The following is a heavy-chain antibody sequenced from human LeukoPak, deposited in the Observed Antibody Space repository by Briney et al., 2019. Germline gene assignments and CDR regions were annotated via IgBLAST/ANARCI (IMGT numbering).Heavy chain of an antibody. V-gene: IGHV3-23*01. D-gene: IGHD6-13*01. J-gene: IGHJ4*02. CDR2: ISGSGGST. CDR3: ARGGTKIGIHGGYMYY. CDR1: GFTFSSYA. Sequence: GGSLRLSCAVSGFTFSSYAMSCVRQAPGKGLEAVSAISGSGGSTYSADSVKGRFTISRANSKNTLYLQMNSLRAEDTAVYYCARGGTKIGIHGGYMYYWGQGTLVTVSS.